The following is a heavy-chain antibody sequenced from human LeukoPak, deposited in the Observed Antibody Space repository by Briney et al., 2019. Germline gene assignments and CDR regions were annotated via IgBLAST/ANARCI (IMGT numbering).Heavy chain of an antibody. V-gene: IGHV3-23*01. CDR3: AKGTMVRGDRDF. CDR2: ISGNGDST. CDR1: GFSFSSYA. Sequence: GGSLRLSCAASGFSFSSYAMSWVRQAPGKGLEWVSAISGNGDSTYYADSVKGRFTISRDNSKSTLYLQMNSLRAEDTAVYYCAKGTMVRGDRDFWGQGTLVTVSS. J-gene: IGHJ4*02. D-gene: IGHD3-10*01.